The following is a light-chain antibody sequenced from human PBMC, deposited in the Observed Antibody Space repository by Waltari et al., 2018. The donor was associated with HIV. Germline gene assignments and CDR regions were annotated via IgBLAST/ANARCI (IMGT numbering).Light chain of an antibody. J-gene: IGKJ4*01. V-gene: IGKV1-12*01. CDR3: QQAKMFPHT. CDR1: QNIGKT. Sequence: DIQMTQSPSSVSVAVGGAVSINCRASQNIGKTLAWYQLKSNRAPRLPIYEASRLDDGVPARFSGSGSKSNFSLDITNLQPEDYGIYVCQQAKMFPHTFAGGTRVE. CDR2: EAS.